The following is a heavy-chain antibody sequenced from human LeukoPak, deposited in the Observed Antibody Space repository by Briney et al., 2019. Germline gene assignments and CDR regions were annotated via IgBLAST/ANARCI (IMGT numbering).Heavy chain of an antibody. D-gene: IGHD3-3*01. CDR1: GYTFTSYY. CDR2: MNPNSGNT. Sequence: GASVKVSCKASGYTFTSYYMHWVRQAPGQGLEWMGWMNPNSGNTGYAQKFQGRVTMTTDTSTSTAYMELRSLRSDDTAVYYCARDYYDFWSGTIEPPGDWGQGTLVPSPQ. J-gene: IGHJ4*02. V-gene: IGHV1-8*02. CDR3: ARDYYDFWSGTIEPPGD.